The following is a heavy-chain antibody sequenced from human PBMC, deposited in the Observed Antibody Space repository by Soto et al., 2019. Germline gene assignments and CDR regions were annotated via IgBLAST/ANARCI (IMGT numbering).Heavy chain of an antibody. J-gene: IGHJ5*02. CDR2: INQSGST. Sequence: KPSETLSLTCAVYAGSFSDNYWSWIREPPGKGLEWIGEINQSGSTNYNPSLKIRVTISVDTSKNQFSLKLSSVTAADTAVYYCARGLTYCSSTTCAETRFDPWGQGTLVTVSS. CDR1: AGSFSDNY. D-gene: IGHD2-2*01. V-gene: IGHV4-34*01. CDR3: ARGLTYCSSTTCAETRFDP.